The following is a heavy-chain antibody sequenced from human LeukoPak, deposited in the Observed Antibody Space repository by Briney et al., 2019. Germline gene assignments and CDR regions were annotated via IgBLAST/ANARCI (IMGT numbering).Heavy chain of an antibody. Sequence: ASETLSLTCAVYGGSFSGYYWSWIRQPPGKGLEWIGSIYHSGSTYYNPSLKSRVTISVDTSKNQFSLKVRSVTAADTAVYYCAGWFGELLSLFAYWGQGTLVTVSS. J-gene: IGHJ4*02. V-gene: IGHV4-34*01. CDR1: GGSFSGYY. D-gene: IGHD3-10*01. CDR3: AGWFGELLSLFAY. CDR2: IYHSGST.